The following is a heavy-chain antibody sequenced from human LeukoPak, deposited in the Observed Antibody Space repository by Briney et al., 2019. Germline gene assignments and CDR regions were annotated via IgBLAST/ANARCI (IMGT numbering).Heavy chain of an antibody. Sequence: SETLSLTCTVSGGSISSYYWSWIRQPAGKGLEWIGRIYTSGSTNYNPSLKSRVTISVDKSKNQFSLKLSSVTAADTAVYYCAGGDIVVVPRHFDYWGQGTLVTVSS. CDR2: IYTSGST. CDR3: AGGDIVVVPRHFDY. J-gene: IGHJ4*02. CDR1: GGSISSYY. V-gene: IGHV4-4*07. D-gene: IGHD2-2*01.